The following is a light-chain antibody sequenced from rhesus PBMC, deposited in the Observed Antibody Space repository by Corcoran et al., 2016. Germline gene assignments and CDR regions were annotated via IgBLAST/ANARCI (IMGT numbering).Light chain of an antibody. Sequence: DIQLTQSPSSLSASVGDRVTITCQAIQGISTNLAWYQQKRGKVPKFLIYKASTFQSGVPSRFSGSGYGQAFTLTISCLQPEDFATYYCQHGDGTPYSFGQGTKVEVK. CDR3: QHGDGTPYS. V-gene: IGKV1-25*01. CDR2: KAS. CDR1: QGISTN. J-gene: IGKJ2*01.